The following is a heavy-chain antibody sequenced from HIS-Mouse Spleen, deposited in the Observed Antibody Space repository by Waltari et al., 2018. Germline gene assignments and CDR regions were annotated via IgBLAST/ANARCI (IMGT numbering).Heavy chain of an antibody. CDR3: ARDLIAAAGNWFDP. V-gene: IGHV3-30-3*01. D-gene: IGHD6-13*01. Sequence: QVQLGAPGGGVVQPGRSMRLSWAASGFTFSSYPLHWVRPLPGKGLEWVAVISYDGSNKYYADSVKGRFTISRDNSKNTLYLQMNSLRAEDTAVYYCARDLIAAAGNWFDPWGQGTLVTVSS. CDR2: ISYDGSNK. J-gene: IGHJ5*02. CDR1: GFTFSSYP.